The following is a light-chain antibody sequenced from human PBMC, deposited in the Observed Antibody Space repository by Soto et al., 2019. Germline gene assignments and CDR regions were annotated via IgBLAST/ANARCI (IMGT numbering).Light chain of an antibody. CDR3: PHFNA. V-gene: IGKV1-13*02. CDR1: QGIGSA. J-gene: IGKJ4*01. Sequence: AIQLTQSPSSLSASVGDRVTITFRASQGIGSALAWYQQKPGKAPKLLIYDASSLESGVPSRFSGSGYGTDFTLTISSLQPEDFATYYCPHFNAFCGGTKVDI. CDR2: DAS.